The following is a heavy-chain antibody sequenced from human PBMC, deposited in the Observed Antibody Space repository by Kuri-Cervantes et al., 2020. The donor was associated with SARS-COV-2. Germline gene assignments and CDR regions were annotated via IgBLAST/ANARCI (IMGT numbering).Heavy chain of an antibody. CDR3: AGNRRTGGYSFGFDL. Sequence: ASVKVSCKASGYTFTSYYMHWVRQAPGQGLEWMGIINPSGGSTSYAQKFQGRVTMTRDTSTSTVHMELSRLRFDDTAVFYCAGNRRTGGYSFGFDLWGQGTLVTVSS. CDR1: GYTFTSYY. CDR2: INPSGGST. J-gene: IGHJ4*02. D-gene: IGHD5-18*01. V-gene: IGHV1-46*01.